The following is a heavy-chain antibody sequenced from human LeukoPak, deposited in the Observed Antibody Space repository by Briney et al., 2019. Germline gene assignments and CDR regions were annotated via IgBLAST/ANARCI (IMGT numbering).Heavy chain of an antibody. CDR1: GFTFSTYS. V-gene: IGHV3-21*01. D-gene: IGHD2-2*03. Sequence: PGGSLRLSCAASGFTFSTYSMNWARQAPGRGLEWVSSISSSSKYIYYADSVKGRFTISRDDAKNSLSLQMNSLRAEDTAVYYCARDLDIVVVPASWFYPWGQGTLVTVSS. J-gene: IGHJ5*02. CDR2: ISSSSKYI. CDR3: ARDLDIVVVPASWFYP.